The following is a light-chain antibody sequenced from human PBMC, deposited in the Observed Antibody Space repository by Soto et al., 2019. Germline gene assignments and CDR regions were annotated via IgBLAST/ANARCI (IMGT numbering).Light chain of an antibody. Sequence: QSVLTQPPSVSAAPGQRVTISCSGSSSNIADNYVSWYQQLPGTAPKLLISENNRRPSGISDRFSGSKSGTSATLGITGRQTGDEADYYCGTWDSSLSAWVFGGGTQLTVL. CDR1: SSNIADNY. V-gene: IGLV1-51*01. CDR3: GTWDSSLSAWV. CDR2: ENN. J-gene: IGLJ3*02.